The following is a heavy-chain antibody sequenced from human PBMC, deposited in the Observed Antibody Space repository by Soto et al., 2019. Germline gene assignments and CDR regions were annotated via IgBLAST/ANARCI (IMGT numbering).Heavy chain of an antibody. D-gene: IGHD2-21*01. CDR2: IKESGST. CDR3: ARGSGIVALPGEMEDVKYDY. CDR1: GQSFSGHS. J-gene: IGHJ4*02. Sequence: QVQLQQWGAGLVKPSETLSLSCAVYGQSFSGHSWAWIRQPPGKGLEWIGAIKESGSTYYNPSLKSRVTISTDTSKNQFSLKLSSVSAADTAAYFCARGSGIVALPGEMEDVKYDYWGQGTLVNVSS. V-gene: IGHV4-34*01.